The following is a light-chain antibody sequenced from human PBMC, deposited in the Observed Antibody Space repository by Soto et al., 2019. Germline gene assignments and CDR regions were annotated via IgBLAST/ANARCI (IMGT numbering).Light chain of an antibody. CDR1: QSFSSTY. CDR3: QQYNNWPWT. CDR2: GAS. Sequence: EIVLTQSPGTLSLSPGERATLSCRASQSFSSTYLAWYQQKPGQAPRLLIYGASSRATGIPDRSSGGGSGTEFTLTISSLQSEDFAVYYCQQYNNWPWTFGQGTKVDIK. V-gene: IGKV3D-15*01. J-gene: IGKJ1*01.